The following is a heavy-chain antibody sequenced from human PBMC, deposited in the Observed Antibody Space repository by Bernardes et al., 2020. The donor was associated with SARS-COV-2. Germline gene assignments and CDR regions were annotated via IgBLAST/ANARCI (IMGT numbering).Heavy chain of an antibody. D-gene: IGHD6-19*01. CDR2: INHSGST. J-gene: IGHJ3*02. CDR1: GGSFSGYY. V-gene: IGHV4-34*01. Sequence: SETLSLTCAVYGGSFSGYYWSWIRQPPGKGLEWIGEINHSGSTNYNPSLKSRVTISVDTSKNQFSLKLSSVTAADTAVYYCQGPGKQWLASDAFDIWGQGTMVTVSS. CDR3: QGPGKQWLASDAFDI.